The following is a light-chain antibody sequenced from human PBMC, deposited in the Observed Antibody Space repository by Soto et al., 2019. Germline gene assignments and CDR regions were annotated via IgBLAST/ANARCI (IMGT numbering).Light chain of an antibody. CDR2: END. J-gene: IGLJ3*02. CDR1: SSNIGINY. Sequence: QSVLTQSPSVSAAPGQKVTISCSGSSSNIGINYVSWYQQLPGTAPKLLIYENDKRPSGIPDRFSGSKSGTSATLGITGLQTGDEADYYCGTWDGSLSAGVFGGGTKLTVL. V-gene: IGLV1-51*02. CDR3: GTWDGSLSAGV.